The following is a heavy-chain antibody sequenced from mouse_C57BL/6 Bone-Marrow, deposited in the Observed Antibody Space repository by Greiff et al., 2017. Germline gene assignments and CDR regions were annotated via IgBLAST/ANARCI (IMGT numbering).Heavy chain of an antibody. CDR1: GYTFTDYY. V-gene: IGHV1-26*01. D-gene: IGHD3-1*01. J-gene: IGHJ4*01. Sequence: EVQLQQSGPELVKPGASVKISCKASGYTFTDYYMNWVKQSHGKSLEWIGDINPNNGGTSYNQKFKGKATLTVDKSSSTAYMELRSLTSEDSAVYYCARLGSYYYAMDYWGKGTSVTVSS. CDR2: INPNNGGT. CDR3: ARLGSYYYAMDY.